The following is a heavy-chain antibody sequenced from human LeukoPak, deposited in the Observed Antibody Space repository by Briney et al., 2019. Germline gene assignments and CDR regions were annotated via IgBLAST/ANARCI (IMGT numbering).Heavy chain of an antibody. Sequence: SETLSLTCAVYGGSFSGYYWSWIRQPPGKGLEWIGEINHSGSTNYNPSLKSRVTISVDTSKNQFSLKLSSVTAADTAVYYCARGREDIVLMVYALNWIDPWGQGTLVTVSS. CDR1: GGSFSGYY. V-gene: IGHV4-34*01. D-gene: IGHD2-8*01. CDR3: ARGREDIVLMVYALNWIDP. CDR2: INHSGST. J-gene: IGHJ5*02.